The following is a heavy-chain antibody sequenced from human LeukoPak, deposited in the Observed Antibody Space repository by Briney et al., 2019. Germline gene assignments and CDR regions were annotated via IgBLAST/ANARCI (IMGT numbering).Heavy chain of an antibody. CDR1: GGTFSSYG. CDR2: IIPILDIT. Sequence: SVKVSCKASGGTFSSYGISWVRQAPGQGLEWMGGIIPILDITNCAQKFQGTVTITADKSTSTAYMELSSLRSEDTAVYYCAREGIVVRGPYYFDYWGQGTLVTVSS. D-gene: IGHD3-10*01. J-gene: IGHJ4*02. CDR3: AREGIVVRGPYYFDY. V-gene: IGHV1-69*10.